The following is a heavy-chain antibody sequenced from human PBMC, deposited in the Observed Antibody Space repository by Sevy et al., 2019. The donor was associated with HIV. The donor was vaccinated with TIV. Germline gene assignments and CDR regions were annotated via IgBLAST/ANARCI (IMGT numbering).Heavy chain of an antibody. J-gene: IGHJ4*02. V-gene: IGHV1-2*02. CDR3: VRGYFGSGSYRLLY. CDR1: GYSFTGFY. D-gene: IGHD3-10*01. CDR2: INPNNGDA. Sequence: ASVKVSCKASGYSFTGFYIHWMRQAPGQGLEWMGWINPNNGDAKYAQKYQGRVTMTRDTSATTTYMELTSLRSDDTAMYYCVRGYFGSGSYRLLYWGQGAPVTASS.